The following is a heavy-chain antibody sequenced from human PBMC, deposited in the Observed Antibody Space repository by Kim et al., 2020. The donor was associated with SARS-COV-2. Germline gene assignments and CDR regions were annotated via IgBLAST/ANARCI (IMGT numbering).Heavy chain of an antibody. J-gene: IGHJ4*02. V-gene: IGHV3-30*02. CDR3: TRDWPNRHGEFH. Sequence: GGSLRLSCAASGFIFGRFGMHWVRQAPGKGLEWVAIVHYDGSITDYEASVRGRFTISRDNVKNTMYLDMNSLRGEDTALYYCTRDWPNRHGEFHWGQGTLVTVSS. CDR1: GFIFGRFG. CDR2: VHYDGSIT. D-gene: IGHD3-10*01.